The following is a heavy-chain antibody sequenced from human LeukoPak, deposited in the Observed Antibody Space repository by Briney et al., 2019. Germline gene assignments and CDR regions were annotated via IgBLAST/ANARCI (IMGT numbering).Heavy chain of an antibody. CDR1: GFTFSNYA. CDR3: AKDLLNWND. Sequence: GGSLRLSCTASGFTFSNYAMHWVRQAPGKGLEWVTIISYDGSSKYYADSVKGRFTISRDNSKNTLYLQMNSLRAEDTAVYYCAKDLLNWNDWGQGTLVTVSS. CDR2: ISYDGSSK. J-gene: IGHJ4*02. D-gene: IGHD1-1*01. V-gene: IGHV3-30*18.